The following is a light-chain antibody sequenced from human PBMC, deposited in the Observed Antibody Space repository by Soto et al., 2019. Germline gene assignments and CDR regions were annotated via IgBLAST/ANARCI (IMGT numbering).Light chain of an antibody. J-gene: IGKJ5*01. CDR3: QQLFDSPVT. V-gene: IGKV1-9*01. CDR2: AAS. Sequence: DIQLTQSPSFLSPSIGKSVTITCRASQVISTSLAWYQVKPGKAPKLLIYAASTLESGVPSRFSATVSGTEFSLTITSLQPEDFATYYCQQLFDSPVTVGQGTRLEIK. CDR1: QVISTS.